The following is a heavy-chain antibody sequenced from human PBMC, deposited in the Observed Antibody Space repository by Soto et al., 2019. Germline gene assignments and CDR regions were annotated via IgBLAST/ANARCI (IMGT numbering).Heavy chain of an antibody. V-gene: IGHV4-39*01. J-gene: IGHJ4*02. Sequence: SETLSLTCTVSGGSISSSSYYWGWIRQPPGKGLEWIGSIYYSGSTYYNPSLKSRVTISVDTSKNQFSLKLSSVTAADTAVYYCARHKGANYYDSSGQIDDWGQGTLVTVSS. CDR1: GGSISSSSYY. CDR2: IYYSGST. CDR3: ARHKGANYYDSSGQIDD. D-gene: IGHD3-22*01.